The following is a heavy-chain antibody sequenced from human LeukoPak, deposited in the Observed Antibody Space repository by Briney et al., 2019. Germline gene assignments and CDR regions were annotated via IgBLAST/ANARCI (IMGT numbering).Heavy chain of an antibody. D-gene: IGHD6-13*01. CDR2: ISGSGGST. Sequence: GGSLRLSCAASGFTFSSYAMSWVRQAPGKGLEWVSGISGSGGSTYYADSVKGRFTISRDNSKNTLYLQMNSLRAEDTAVYYCAKEFPGYSSSWYPSTVDYWGQGTLVTVSS. CDR1: GFTFSSYA. CDR3: AKEFPGYSSSWYPSTVDY. J-gene: IGHJ4*02. V-gene: IGHV3-23*01.